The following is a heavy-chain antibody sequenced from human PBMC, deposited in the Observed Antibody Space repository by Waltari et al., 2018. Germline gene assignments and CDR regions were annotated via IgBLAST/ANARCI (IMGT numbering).Heavy chain of an antibody. D-gene: IGHD3-22*01. CDR3: ATYYYDLGY. Sequence: QGQLVQSGAEVKKPGASVKVSCKASGYTFTGYYMHGVRQAPGQGLEWMGRINPNTGDTSCAQKFQGRVTMTRDMSISTAYMELRRLRSDDTAIYYCATYYYDLGYWGQGTLVTVSS. CDR2: INPNTGDT. CDR1: GYTFTGYY. V-gene: IGHV1-2*02. J-gene: IGHJ4*02.